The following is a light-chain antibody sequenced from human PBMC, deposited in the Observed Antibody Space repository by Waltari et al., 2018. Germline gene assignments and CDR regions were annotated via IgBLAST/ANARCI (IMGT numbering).Light chain of an antibody. CDR3: SSYTGSNNLV. V-gene: IGLV2-8*01. CDR1: NRDLGAFDS. J-gene: IGLJ2*01. Sequence: SALTQPHSASVSPGPSVTLSCPGANRDLGAFDSASLYQQHPGKAPKPMLFAATQRPSGVTERFSGSKSDSTASLTGSALQSEDEADYFCSSYTGSNNLVFGGGTKLTVL. CDR2: AAT.